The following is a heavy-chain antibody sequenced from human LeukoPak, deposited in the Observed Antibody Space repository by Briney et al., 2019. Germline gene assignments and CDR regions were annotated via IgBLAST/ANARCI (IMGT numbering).Heavy chain of an antibody. CDR3: ARELSQIVWGGLDY. J-gene: IGHJ4*02. CDR2: IQNDASTE. D-gene: IGHD2-21*01. CDR1: GFIFSHYG. Sequence: GGSLRLSCAASGFIFSHYGMHWVRQAPGKGLEWVAVIQNDASTENFADSVKGRFTISRDNSKNTVFLQMNSLRVEDTAVYYCARELSQIVWGGLDYGGQGTLVSVSS. V-gene: IGHV3-33*05.